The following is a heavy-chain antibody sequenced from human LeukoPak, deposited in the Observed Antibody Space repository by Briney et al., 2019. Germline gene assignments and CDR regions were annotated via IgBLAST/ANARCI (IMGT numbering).Heavy chain of an antibody. CDR1: GGSISSSSYY. J-gene: IGHJ1*01. V-gene: IGHV4-39*01. CDR3: ARGVSYYDSSGYYNEYFQH. CDR2: IYYSGST. D-gene: IGHD3-22*01. Sequence: KASETLSLTCTVSGGSISSSSYYWGWIRQPPGKGLEWIGSIYYSGSTYYNPSLKSRVTISVDTSKNQFSLKLSSVTAADTAVYYCARGVSYYDSSGYYNEYFQHWGQGTLVTVSS.